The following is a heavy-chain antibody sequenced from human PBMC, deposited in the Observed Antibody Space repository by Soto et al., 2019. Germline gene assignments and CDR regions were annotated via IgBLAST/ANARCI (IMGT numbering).Heavy chain of an antibody. CDR1: GFTFSGYG. J-gene: IGHJ5*02. D-gene: IGHD1-26*01. CDR3: AREGVGATSQYNWFDP. CDR2: IWSDGSNE. V-gene: IGHV3-33*01. Sequence: PGGSLRVSCAAAGFTFSGYGMHCVLQAPGKGLEWVAVIWSDGSNEYYADSVKGRFTISRDNSKNQFSLKLSSVTAADTAVYYCAREGVGATSQYNWFDPWGQGTLVTVSS.